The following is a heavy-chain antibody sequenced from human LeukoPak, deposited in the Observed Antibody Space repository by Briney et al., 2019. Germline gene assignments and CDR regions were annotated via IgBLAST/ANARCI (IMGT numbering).Heavy chain of an antibody. V-gene: IGHV3-23*01. J-gene: IGHJ4*02. D-gene: IGHD3-9*01. CDR1: GFTFSSYA. Sequence: PVGSLRLSCAASGFTFSSYAMSWVRQAPGKGLGWVSAISGSGGSTYYADSVKGRFTISRDNSKNTLYLQMNSLRAEDTAVYYCAKDHDILTGYHNDYWGQGTLVTVSS. CDR3: AKDHDILTGYHNDY. CDR2: ISGSGGST.